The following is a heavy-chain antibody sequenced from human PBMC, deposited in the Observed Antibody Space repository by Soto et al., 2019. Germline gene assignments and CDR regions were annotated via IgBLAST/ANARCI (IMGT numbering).Heavy chain of an antibody. Sequence: GASVKVSCKASGYTFNGYYMYWVRQAPGQGLEWVGWINPNSGGTNDAQKFQGRVTLTSDTSTSTAFMELSRLRYDDTAVYYCERHGTGLFHFDCWGQGTLVTVSS. J-gene: IGHJ4*02. V-gene: IGHV1-2*02. D-gene: IGHD1-1*01. CDR1: GYTFNGYY. CDR2: INPNSGGT. CDR3: ERHGTGLFHFDC.